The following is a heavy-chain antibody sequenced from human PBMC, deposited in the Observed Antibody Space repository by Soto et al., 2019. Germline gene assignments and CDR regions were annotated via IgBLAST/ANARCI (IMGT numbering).Heavy chain of an antibody. CDR1: GGSFSGYY. V-gene: IGHV4-34*01. D-gene: IGHD3-10*01. CDR2: INHSGST. Sequence: SETLSLTCAVYGGSFSGYYWSWIRQPPGKGPEWIGEINHSGSTNYNPSLKSRVTISVDTSKNQFSLKLSSVTAADTAVYYCARELGYYGSGSYYNSVFDYWGQGTLVTVSS. CDR3: ARELGYYGSGSYYNSVFDY. J-gene: IGHJ4*02.